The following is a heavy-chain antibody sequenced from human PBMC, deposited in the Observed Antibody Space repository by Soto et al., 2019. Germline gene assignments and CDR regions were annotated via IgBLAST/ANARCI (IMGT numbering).Heavy chain of an antibody. J-gene: IGHJ4*02. V-gene: IGHV4-59*01. CDR2: IYYSGST. CDR3: ARTRLDCRTTSCYEF. D-gene: IGHD2-2*01. CDR1: GGSISSYY. Sequence: SETLSLTCTVSGGSISSYYLSWIRQPPGKGLEWIGYIYYSGSTNYNPSLKSRVTISVDTSKNQFSLKLSSVTAADTAVYYCARTRLDCRTTSCYEFWGQGTLVTVSS.